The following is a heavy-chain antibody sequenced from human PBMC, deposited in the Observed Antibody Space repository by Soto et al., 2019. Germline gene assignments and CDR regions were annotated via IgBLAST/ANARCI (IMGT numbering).Heavy chain of an antibody. CDR1: GYTFTSYG. J-gene: IGHJ4*02. CDR3: AQHLPPQDS. V-gene: IGHV1-18*01. Sequence: QVQLVQSGAEVKKPGASVKVSCKASGYTFTSYGISWVRQAPGQGLEWMGWIRADNGNTNYAQKLQGRVTMTTDTSTWTAYVGQLNLRSGNTALECCAQHLPPQDSWGRGTLVTVS. CDR2: IRADNGNT.